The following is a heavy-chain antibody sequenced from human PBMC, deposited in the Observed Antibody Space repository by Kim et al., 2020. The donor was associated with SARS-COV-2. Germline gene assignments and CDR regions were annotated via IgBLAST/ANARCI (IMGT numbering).Heavy chain of an antibody. CDR2: INPNSGGT. V-gene: IGHV1-2*02. Sequence: ASVKVSCKASGYTFTGYYMHWVRQAPGQGLEWMGWINPNSGGTNYAQKFKGRVTMTRDTSISTAYMELSRLRSDDTAVYYFARVGRVVVPAATWSRFDPWGQGTLVTVSS. CDR3: ARVGRVVVPAATWSRFDP. J-gene: IGHJ5*02. CDR1: GYTFTGYY. D-gene: IGHD2-2*01.